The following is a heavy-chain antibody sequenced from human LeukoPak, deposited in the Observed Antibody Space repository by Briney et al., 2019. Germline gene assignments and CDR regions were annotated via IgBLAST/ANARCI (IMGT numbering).Heavy chain of an antibody. Sequence: ASVTVSCTVSGYTLTELSMHWVRQAPGKGLEWMGGFDPEDSETIYAQKFQGRVTMTEDTSTDTAYMELSSLRSEDTAVYYCATDLAGVAATGYFDYWGQGTLITVSS. V-gene: IGHV1-24*01. CDR2: FDPEDSET. J-gene: IGHJ4*02. CDR3: ATDLAGVAATGYFDY. CDR1: GYTLTELS. D-gene: IGHD2-15*01.